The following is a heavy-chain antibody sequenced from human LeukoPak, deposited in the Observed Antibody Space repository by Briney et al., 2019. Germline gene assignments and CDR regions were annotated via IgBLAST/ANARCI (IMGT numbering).Heavy chain of an antibody. CDR2: INHSGST. Sequence: SETLSLTCAVYGGSFSGYYWSWIRQPPGKGLEWIGEINHSGSTNYNPSLKSRVTISVDTSKNQFSLKLSSVTAADTAVYYCACSPLYYYGSGSYPYWGQGTLVTVSS. D-gene: IGHD3-10*01. CDR3: ACSPLYYYGSGSYPY. V-gene: IGHV4-34*01. CDR1: GGSFSGYY. J-gene: IGHJ4*02.